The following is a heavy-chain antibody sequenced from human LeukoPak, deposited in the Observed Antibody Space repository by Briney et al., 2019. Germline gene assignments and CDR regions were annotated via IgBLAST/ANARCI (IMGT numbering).Heavy chain of an antibody. V-gene: IGHV3-7*04. CDR1: GFTFNSYW. Sequence: PGGSLRLSCAASGFTFNSYWMNWVRQAPGKGLEWVANIKEDGSGKYYVDSVKGRFTISRDNAKNSLYLQMNSLRAEDTAVYYCARGVDVWGQGTTVTVS. J-gene: IGHJ6*02. CDR2: IKEDGSGK. CDR3: ARGVDV.